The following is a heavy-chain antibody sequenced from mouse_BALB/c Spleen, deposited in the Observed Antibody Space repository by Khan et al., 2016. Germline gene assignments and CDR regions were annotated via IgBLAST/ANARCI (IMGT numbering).Heavy chain of an antibody. CDR2: IWGDGST. CDR1: GFSLTGFS. J-gene: IGHJ3*01. CDR3: ARYYDYDGGFAY. D-gene: IGHD2-4*01. Sequence: QVQLKESGPGLVAPSQSLSITCTVAGFSLTGFSVNWVRQPPGKALEWLGMIWGDGSTDYNSGLKSRLSFSKDDSKSQVFLKMNSLQTDDTARYFCARYYDYDGGFAYWGQGTLVTVSA. V-gene: IGHV2-6-7*01.